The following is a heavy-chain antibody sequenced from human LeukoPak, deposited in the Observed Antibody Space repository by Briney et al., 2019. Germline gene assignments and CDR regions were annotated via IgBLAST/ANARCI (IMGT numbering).Heavy chain of an antibody. CDR1: KFTFSDYY. CDR3: ARCGDGLPCDFDY. V-gene: IGHV3-11*04. Sequence: GGSLRLSCAASKFTFSDYYMSWIRQAPGKGLEWVSYISSISSTMYYADSVKGRITISRDNAKNSLYLQMNSLRAEDTAIYYCARCGDGLPCDFDYWGQGTLITVSS. D-gene: IGHD3-10*01. CDR2: ISSISSTM. J-gene: IGHJ4*02.